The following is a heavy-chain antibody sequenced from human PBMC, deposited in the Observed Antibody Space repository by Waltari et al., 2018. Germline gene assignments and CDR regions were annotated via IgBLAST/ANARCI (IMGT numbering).Heavy chain of an antibody. V-gene: IGHV4-39*01. J-gene: IGHJ3*01. CDR1: GVSITSNRHY. D-gene: IGHD1-1*01. CDR3: ATYIGASVGTAAFDV. Sequence: QLQLQESGTGLVKPSETLSLTCSVSGVSITSNRHYWGWIRQPPGQGPEWIGTMSYTGATYSSPSLESRVTVSRDTSKNQLSLKLVSVTAADTAVYYCATYIGASVGTAAFDVWGQGTMVAVSS. CDR2: MSYTGAT.